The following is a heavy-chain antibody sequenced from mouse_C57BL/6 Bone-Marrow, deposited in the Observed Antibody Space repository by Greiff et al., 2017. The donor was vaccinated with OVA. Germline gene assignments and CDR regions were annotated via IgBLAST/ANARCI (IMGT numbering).Heavy chain of an antibody. V-gene: IGHV10-3*01. J-gene: IGHJ4*01. CDR2: IRSKSSNYAT. Sequence: EVKLMESGGGLVQPKGSLKLSCAASGFTFNTYAMHWVRQAPGKGLEWVARIRSKSSNYATYYADSVKDRFTISRDDSQSMLYLQMNNLKTEDTAMYYCVREWSLLLRYLYAMDYWGQGTSVTVSS. D-gene: IGHD1-1*01. CDR3: VREWSLLLRYLYAMDY. CDR1: GFTFNTYA.